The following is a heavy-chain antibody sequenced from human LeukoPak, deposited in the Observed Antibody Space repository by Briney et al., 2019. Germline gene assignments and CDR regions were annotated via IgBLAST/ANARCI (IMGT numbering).Heavy chain of an antibody. J-gene: IGHJ4*02. CDR1: GGSFSGYY. V-gene: IGHV4-34*01. CDR3: ARHSGYSYGYYYFDY. Sequence: KASETLSLTCAVYGGSFSGYYWSWIRQPPGKGLEWIGEINHSGSTNYNPSLKSRVTISVDTSKNQFSLKLSSVTAADTAVYYCARHSGYSYGYYYFDYWGQGTLVTVSS. CDR2: INHSGST. D-gene: IGHD5-18*01.